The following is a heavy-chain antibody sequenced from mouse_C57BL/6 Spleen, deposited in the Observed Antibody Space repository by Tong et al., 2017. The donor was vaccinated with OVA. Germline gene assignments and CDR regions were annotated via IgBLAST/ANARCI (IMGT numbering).Heavy chain of an antibody. D-gene: IGHD2-5*01. Sequence: EVQLQESGPELVKPGASVKISCKASGYSFTDYNMNWVKQSNGKSLEWIGVINPNYGTTSYNQKFKGKATLTVDQSSSTDYMQLNRLTSEDSAVYYCASYSNYDAMDYWGQGTSVTVSS. CDR2: INPNYGTT. J-gene: IGHJ4*01. CDR3: ASYSNYDAMDY. CDR1: GYSFTDYN. V-gene: IGHV1-39*01.